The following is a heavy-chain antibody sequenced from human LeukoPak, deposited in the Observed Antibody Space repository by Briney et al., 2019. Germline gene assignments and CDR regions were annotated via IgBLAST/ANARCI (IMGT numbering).Heavy chain of an antibody. D-gene: IGHD3-3*01. J-gene: IGHJ4*02. V-gene: IGHV3-74*01. Sequence: PGGSLRLSCAASGFTFSNNWMHWVRQAPGKGLVWVLRISADGSSTSYADSVKGRFTISRDNAKNTLYLQMNSLRAEDTAVYYCAKSSGVYDFWSGSPFDYWGQGTLVTVSS. CDR3: AKSSGVYDFWSGSPFDY. CDR2: ISADGSST. CDR1: GFTFSNNW.